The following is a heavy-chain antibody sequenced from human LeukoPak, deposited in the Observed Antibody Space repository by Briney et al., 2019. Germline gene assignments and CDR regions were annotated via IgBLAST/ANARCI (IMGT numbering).Heavy chain of an antibody. CDR2: INHSGST. J-gene: IGHJ6*02. CDR3: ARLGFSSI. D-gene: IGHD7-27*01. Sequence: PSETLSVTCAVYGGSFSGDYWSCIRQPPGKGLEWIGEINHSGSTNYNPSLKSRVTISVDTSKNQFSLKLSSVTAADTAVYYCARLGFSSIWGQGTTVTVSS. V-gene: IGHV4-34*01. CDR1: GGSFSGDY.